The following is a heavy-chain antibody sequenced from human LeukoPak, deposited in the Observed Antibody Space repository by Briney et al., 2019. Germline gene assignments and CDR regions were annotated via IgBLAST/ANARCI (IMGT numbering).Heavy chain of an antibody. CDR2: ISAYNGNT. CDR1: GYTFTSYG. Sequence: GASVKVSCKASGYTFTSYGISWVRQAPGQGLEWMGWISAYNGNTNYAQKLQGRVTMTTDTSTSTAYMELRSLRSDDTAVYYCARDPGCGGDCYDFDYWSQGTLVTVSS. J-gene: IGHJ4*02. CDR3: ARDPGCGGDCYDFDY. D-gene: IGHD2-21*02. V-gene: IGHV1-18*01.